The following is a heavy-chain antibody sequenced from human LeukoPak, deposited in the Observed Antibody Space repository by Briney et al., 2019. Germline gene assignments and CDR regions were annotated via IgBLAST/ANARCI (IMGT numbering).Heavy chain of an antibody. Sequence: PSETLSLTCTVSGGSISSGSYYWSWIRQPAGKGLEWIGRIYTSGSTNYNPSLKSRVTISVDTSKNQFSLKLSSVTAADTAVYYCARADYDFWSAHGVFDCWGQGTLVTVSS. CDR3: ARADYDFWSAHGVFDC. CDR2: IYTSGST. J-gene: IGHJ4*02. D-gene: IGHD3-3*01. V-gene: IGHV4-61*02. CDR1: GGSISSGSYY.